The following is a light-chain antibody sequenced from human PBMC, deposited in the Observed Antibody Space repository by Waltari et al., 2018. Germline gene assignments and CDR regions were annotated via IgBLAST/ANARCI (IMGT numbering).Light chain of an antibody. CDR2: QDS. CDR3: QAWDSRTYV. CDR1: NLGDKY. V-gene: IGLV3-1*01. J-gene: IGLJ1*01. Sequence: SYDLTQPPSVSVSPGQTASITCSGDNLGDKYACWYQQKPGQSPVLVIYQDSKRPSGIPERFSGSNSGNTATLTISGTQAMDEADYYCQAWDSRTYVFGTGTKVTVL.